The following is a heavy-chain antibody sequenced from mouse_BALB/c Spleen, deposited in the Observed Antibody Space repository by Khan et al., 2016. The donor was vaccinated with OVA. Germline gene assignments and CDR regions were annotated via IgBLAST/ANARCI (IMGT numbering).Heavy chain of an antibody. Sequence: EVQLQELGPGLVKPSQSLSLTCTVTGYSITSDYAWNWIRQFPGNKLEWMGYISSTGGTSYNPSLKSRISITRDTSKNQFFLQLKSVTTEDTDTYYCARSLYYSYGYALDCWGRGTSGTVSS. D-gene: IGHD2-14*01. CDR3: ARSLYYSYGYALDC. J-gene: IGHJ4*01. CDR1: GYSITSDYA. CDR2: ISSTGGT. V-gene: IGHV3-2*02.